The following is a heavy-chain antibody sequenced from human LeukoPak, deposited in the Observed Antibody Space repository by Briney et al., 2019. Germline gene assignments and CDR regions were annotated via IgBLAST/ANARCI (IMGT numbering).Heavy chain of an antibody. J-gene: IGHJ4*02. Sequence: GGSLRLSCAASGFTFSDYYMNWIRQAPGKGLEWVSYISISGTTIYYADSVKGRFTISRDNAKNSLYLQMNSLRAEDTAVYYCARDRDIIVVPAFYYFDYWGQGTLVTVSS. CDR2: ISISGTTI. CDR3: ARDRDIIVVPAFYYFDY. V-gene: IGHV3-11*04. D-gene: IGHD2-2*01. CDR1: GFTFSDYY.